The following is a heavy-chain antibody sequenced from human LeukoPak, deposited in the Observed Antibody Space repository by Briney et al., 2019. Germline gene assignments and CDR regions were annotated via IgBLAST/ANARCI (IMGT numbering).Heavy chain of an antibody. J-gene: IGHJ4*02. CDR1: GFTFSNYA. Sequence: PGGSLRLSCAASGFTFSNYAMNWVRQAPGKGLEWVSAISGSGGSTYYADSVKGRFTISRDNSKNTLYLQMNSLRAEDTAVYYCAKEGMATINFDYWGQGTLVTVSS. CDR3: AKEGMATINFDY. CDR2: ISGSGGST. D-gene: IGHD5-24*01. V-gene: IGHV3-23*01.